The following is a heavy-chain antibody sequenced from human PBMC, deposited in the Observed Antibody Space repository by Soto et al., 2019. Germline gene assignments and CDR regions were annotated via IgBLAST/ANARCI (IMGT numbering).Heavy chain of an antibody. V-gene: IGHV1-46*03. J-gene: IGHJ3*02. CDR2: INPSGGST. CDR1: GYTFTSYY. D-gene: IGHD5-12*01. CDR3: ARDSGYDSRAFDI. Sequence: ASLKVACKASGYTFTSYYMHWVRQAPGQGLEWMGIINPSGGSTSYAQKFQGRVTMTRDTSTSTVYMELSSLRSEDTAVYYCARDSGYDSRAFDIWGQGTMVTVS.